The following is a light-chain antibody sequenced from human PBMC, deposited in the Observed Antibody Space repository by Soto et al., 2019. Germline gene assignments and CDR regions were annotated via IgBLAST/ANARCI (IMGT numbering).Light chain of an antibody. CDR3: QQYNNWPLFT. CDR1: QSVSSN. V-gene: IGKV3-15*01. J-gene: IGKJ3*01. Sequence: EIVMTQSPATLSVSPGERATLSCRASQSVSSNLAWYQQKPGQAPRLLIYGASTRATGIPARFSGSGSGTEFTHTTSSLRSEDFAVYYCQQYNNWPLFTFGPGTKVDIK. CDR2: GAS.